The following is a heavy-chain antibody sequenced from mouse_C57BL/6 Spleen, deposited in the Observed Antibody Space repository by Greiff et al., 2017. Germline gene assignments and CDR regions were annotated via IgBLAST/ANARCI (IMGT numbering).Heavy chain of an antibody. J-gene: IGHJ2*01. CDR2: ISNSGNT. CDR3: ARYGGGKGDFDY. CDR1: GYSFTSDY. Sequence: EVKLVESGPGLAKPSQTLSLTCSVTGYSFTSDYWNWIRKFPGKKLEYMGYISNSGNTYYNPSLKSRNSITRDNSKNQYYLQLNSVTTEDTATYYCARYGGGKGDFDYWGQGTTLTVSS. D-gene: IGHD1-1*02. V-gene: IGHV3-8*01.